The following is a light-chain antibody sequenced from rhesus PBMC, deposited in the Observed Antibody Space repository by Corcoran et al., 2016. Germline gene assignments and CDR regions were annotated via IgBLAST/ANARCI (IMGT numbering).Light chain of an antibody. V-gene: IGKV1-43*02. Sequence: DIQMTQSPSSLSASVGDRVTITCRASQGISTYLNWYQQKPGKAPKRLIYAASSLESGVPSRLSGSGSWTDFTLTISSLQPEDFSTYFCLQYNSAPPTFGGGTNLDIK. CDR3: LQYNSAPPT. CDR1: QGISTY. CDR2: AAS. J-gene: IGKJ4*01.